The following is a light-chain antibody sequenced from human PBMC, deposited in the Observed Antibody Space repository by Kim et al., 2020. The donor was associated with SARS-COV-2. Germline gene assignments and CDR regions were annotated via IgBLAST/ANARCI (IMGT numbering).Light chain of an antibody. V-gene: IGLV2-23*02. CDR3: CSYASSTTVV. J-gene: IGLJ2*01. CDR1: SSDVGNYNL. CDR2: EVA. Sequence: GQSSTSSCTGTSSDVGNYNLVSWYQQHPDKAPKLMIYEVAKRRSGVSNRFSGSKSGNTASLTISGLQAEDEADYYCCSYASSTTVVFGGGTRLTVL.